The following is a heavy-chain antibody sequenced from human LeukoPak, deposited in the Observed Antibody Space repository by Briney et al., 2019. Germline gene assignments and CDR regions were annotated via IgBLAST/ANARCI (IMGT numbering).Heavy chain of an antibody. V-gene: IGHV4-59*01. CDR3: ARDGGRDSSGYYTDY. Sequence: PSETLSLTCAVYGGSFSGYYWNWIRQPPGKGLEWIGYIYYSGSTNYNPSLKSRVTISVDTSKNQFSLKLSSVTAADTAVYYCARDGGRDSSGYYTDYWGQGTLVTVSP. D-gene: IGHD3-22*01. CDR2: IYYSGST. J-gene: IGHJ4*02. CDR1: GGSFSGYY.